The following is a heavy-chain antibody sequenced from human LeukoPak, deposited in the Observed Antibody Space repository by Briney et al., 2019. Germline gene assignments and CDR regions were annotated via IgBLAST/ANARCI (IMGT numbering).Heavy chain of an antibody. CDR3: ARDRSSIVVVVAARGNWFDP. D-gene: IGHD2-15*01. V-gene: IGHV1-18*01. Sequence: ASVTVSCKASGYTFTSYGISWVRQAPGQGLEWMGWISAYNGNTNYAQKLQGRVTMTTDASTSTAYMELRSLRSDDTAVYYCARDRSSIVVVVAARGNWFDPWGQGTLVTVSS. CDR2: ISAYNGNT. CDR1: GYTFTSYG. J-gene: IGHJ5*02.